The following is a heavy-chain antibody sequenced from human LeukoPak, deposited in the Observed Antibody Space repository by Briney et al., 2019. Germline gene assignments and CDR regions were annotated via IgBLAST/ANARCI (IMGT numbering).Heavy chain of an antibody. CDR2: IFPHDSNI. J-gene: IGHJ6*02. Sequence: GESLKISCKGSGYRFMDYWIGWVRQMPGKGPEWMGFIFPHDSNIKYSPSFQGQVTISVDKSISTAYVQWSSLKASDTAIYYCARYGIYGCSATGCYTSFNYYGMDVWGQGTTVTVSS. V-gene: IGHV5-51*01. CDR3: ARYGIYGCSATGCYTSFNYYGMDV. CDR1: GYRFMDYW. D-gene: IGHD2-2*01.